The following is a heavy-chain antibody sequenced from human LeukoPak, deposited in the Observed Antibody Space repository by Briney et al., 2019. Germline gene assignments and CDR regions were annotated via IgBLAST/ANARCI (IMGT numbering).Heavy chain of an antibody. CDR3: ATGLRYYDFWSGSMDV. J-gene: IGHJ6*02. Sequence: ASVKVSCKVSGYTLTELSMHWVRQAQGEGLERMGGFDPEDGETIYAQKFQGRVTMTEDTSTDTAYMELSSLRSEDTAVYYCATGLRYYDFWSGSMDVWGQGTTVTVSS. V-gene: IGHV1-24*01. CDR1: GYTLTELS. D-gene: IGHD3-3*01. CDR2: FDPEDGET.